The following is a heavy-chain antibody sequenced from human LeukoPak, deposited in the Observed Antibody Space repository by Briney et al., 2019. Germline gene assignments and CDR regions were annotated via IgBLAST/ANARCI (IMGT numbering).Heavy chain of an antibody. CDR2: INPNSGGT. D-gene: IGHD3-10*01. CDR3: ARDRCGSGSSSYYYYGMDV. J-gene: IGHJ6*02. CDR1: GYTFTGYY. V-gene: IGHV1-2*02. Sequence: ASVKVSCKASGYTFTGYYMHWVRQAPGQGLEWMGWINPNSGGTNYAQKFQGRVTMTRDTSISTAYMELSRLRSDDTAVYYCARDRCGSGSSSYYYYGMDVWGQGTTVTVSS.